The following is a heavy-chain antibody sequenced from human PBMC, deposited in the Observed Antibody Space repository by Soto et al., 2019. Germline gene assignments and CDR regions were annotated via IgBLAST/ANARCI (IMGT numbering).Heavy chain of an antibody. CDR3: ARASSGSYSDAFDI. V-gene: IGHV4-59*01. D-gene: IGHD1-26*01. CDR2: ISYSGST. J-gene: IGHJ3*02. CDR1: GGSISSSF. Sequence: SETLSLTCSVSGGSISSSFWSWIRQPPGKELEWIGYISYSGSTTYNPSLKSRITLSVDTSKNQFSLKLSSVTAADTAVYYCARASSGSYSDAFDIWGQGTMVTVSS.